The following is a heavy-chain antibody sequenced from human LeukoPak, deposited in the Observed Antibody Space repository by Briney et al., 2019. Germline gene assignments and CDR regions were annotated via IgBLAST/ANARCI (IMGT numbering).Heavy chain of an antibody. D-gene: IGHD5-18*01. CDR1: GFTFSSYG. J-gene: IGHJ3*02. CDR2: IRYDGSNK. Sequence: PGGSLRLSCAASGFTFSSYGMHWVRQAPGKGLEWVAFIRYDGSNKYYADSVKGRFTISRDNSKNTLYLQMNSLRAEDTAVYYCAKADSGYSYSAFDIWGQGTMVTVSS. V-gene: IGHV3-30*02. CDR3: AKADSGYSYSAFDI.